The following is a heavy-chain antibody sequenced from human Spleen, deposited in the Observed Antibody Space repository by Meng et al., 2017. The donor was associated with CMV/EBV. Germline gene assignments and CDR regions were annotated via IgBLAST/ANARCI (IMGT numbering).Heavy chain of an antibody. CDR3: ARDGTVYDALDI. J-gene: IGHJ3*02. CDR1: GFTVSSNY. D-gene: IGHD1-26*01. V-gene: IGHV3-21*01. CDR2: ISSSSSYM. Sequence: GGSLRLSCTASGFTVSSNYMAWVRQAPGKGLEWVSSISSSSSYMYYADSVKGRFTISRDNARNSLYLQMNSLRAEDTAVYYCARDGTVYDALDIWGQGTMVTVSS.